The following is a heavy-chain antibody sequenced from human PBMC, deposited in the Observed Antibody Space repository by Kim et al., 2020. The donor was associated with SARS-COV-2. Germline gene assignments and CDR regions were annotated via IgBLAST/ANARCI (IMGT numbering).Heavy chain of an antibody. D-gene: IGHD3-10*01. V-gene: IGHV1-69*13. CDR1: GGTFSSYA. CDR2: IIPIFGTA. J-gene: IGHJ5*02. CDR3: ARLSFKDYYGSGSYYKKDPRFDP. Sequence: SVKVSCKASGGTFSSYAISWVRRAPGQGLEWMGGIIPIFGTANYAQKFQGRVTITADESTSTAYMELSSLRSEDTAVYYCARLSFKDYYGSGSYYKKDPRFDPWGQGTLVTVSS.